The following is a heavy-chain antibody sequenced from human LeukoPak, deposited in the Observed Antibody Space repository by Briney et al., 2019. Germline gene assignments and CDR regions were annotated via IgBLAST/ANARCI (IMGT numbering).Heavy chain of an antibody. CDR1: GGSISSGGYS. Sequence: SETLSLTCAVSGGSISSGGYSWSWIRQPPGKGLEWIGYIYHSGSTYYNPSLKSRVTMSVDTSKNQFSLKLSSVTAADTAVYYCARIGDCSSTSCYESWFDPWGQGTLVTVSS. CDR3: ARIGDCSSTSCYESWFDP. V-gene: IGHV4-30-2*01. D-gene: IGHD2-2*01. CDR2: IYHSGST. J-gene: IGHJ5*02.